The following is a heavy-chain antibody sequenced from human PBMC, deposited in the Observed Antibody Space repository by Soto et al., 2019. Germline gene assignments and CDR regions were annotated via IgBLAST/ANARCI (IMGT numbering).Heavy chain of an antibody. V-gene: IGHV3-74*01. CDR1: GFTFSSYW. J-gene: IGHJ6*02. Sequence: SLRLSCAASGFTFSSYWMHWVRQAPGKGLVWVSRINSDGSSTSYADSVKGRFTISRDNAKNTLYLQMNSLRAEDTAVYYCASQGYCSSTSCYRSLGYYGMDVWGQGTTVTVSS. CDR2: INSDGSST. D-gene: IGHD2-2*01. CDR3: ASQGYCSSTSCYRSLGYYGMDV.